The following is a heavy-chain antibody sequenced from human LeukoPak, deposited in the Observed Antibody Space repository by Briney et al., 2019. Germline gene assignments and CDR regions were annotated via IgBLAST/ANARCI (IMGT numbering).Heavy chain of an antibody. D-gene: IGHD3-10*01. V-gene: IGHV4-34*01. CDR2: INHSGST. CDR1: GGSFSGYY. CDR3: ARVRDYYGSGSGWFDP. J-gene: IGHJ5*02. Sequence: SETLSLTCAVYGGSFSGYYWSWIRQPPGKGLEWIGEINHSGSTNYNPSLRSRVTISVDTSKNQFSLKLSSVTAADTAVYYCARVRDYYGSGSGWFDPWGQGTLVTVSS.